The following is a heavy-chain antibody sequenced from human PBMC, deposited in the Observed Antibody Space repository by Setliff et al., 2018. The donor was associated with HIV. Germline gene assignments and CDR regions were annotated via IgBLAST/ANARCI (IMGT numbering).Heavy chain of an antibody. CDR3: SRGKGVGGVVITGGLDV. V-gene: IGHV1-8*01. Sequence: ASVKVSCKPSGHTFTNYDIHWMRRATGQGLEWMGWMNPNSGVSGYALKFHDRVTMTRDTSITTAYMELSSLTSEDTAGYYCSRGKGVGGVVITGGLDVWGKGTTVTVSS. D-gene: IGHD3-10*01. CDR1: GHTFTNYD. J-gene: IGHJ6*04. CDR2: MNPNSGVS.